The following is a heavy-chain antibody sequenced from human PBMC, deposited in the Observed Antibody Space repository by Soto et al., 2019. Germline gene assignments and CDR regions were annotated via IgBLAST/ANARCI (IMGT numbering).Heavy chain of an antibody. J-gene: IGHJ4*02. CDR1: GFTFSSYA. Sequence: EVQLLESGGGLVQPGGSLRLSCAASGFTFSSYAMSWVRQAPGKGLEWVSAISGSGGSTYYADSVKGRFTFTRDNSKNTLYLQMNRLRAEDPAVYYCARRSSGWYFDYWGQGTLVTVSS. V-gene: IGHV3-23*01. D-gene: IGHD6-19*01. CDR3: ARRSSGWYFDY. CDR2: ISGSGGST.